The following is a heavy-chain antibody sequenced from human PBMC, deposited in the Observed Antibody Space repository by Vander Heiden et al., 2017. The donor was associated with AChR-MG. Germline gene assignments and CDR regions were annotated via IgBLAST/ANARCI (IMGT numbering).Heavy chain of an antibody. J-gene: IGHJ6*02. D-gene: IGHD6-13*01. Sequence: QVQLVQSGAEVKKPGASVKVSCKASGYTFTGYYMHWVRQAPGQGLEWMGWINPNSGGTNYAQKFQGRVTMTRDTSINTAYMELSRLRSDDTAVYYCARERPGYSHSLYYYYGMDVWGQGTTVTVSS. CDR3: ARERPGYSHSLYYYYGMDV. V-gene: IGHV1-2*02. CDR2: INPNSGGT. CDR1: GYTFTGYY.